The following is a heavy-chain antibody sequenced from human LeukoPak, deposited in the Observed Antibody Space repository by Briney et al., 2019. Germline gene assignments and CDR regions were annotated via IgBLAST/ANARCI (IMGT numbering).Heavy chain of an antibody. Sequence: ASVKVSCKASGGTFISYTISGVRQAPGEGGEWRGRITPIISIANYAQKFQGRVTITPDKYTRTPYMEMSSLRSEATAVYYCARIEYSNWEAFDIWGQGTMVTVSS. J-gene: IGHJ3*02. CDR3: ARIEYSNWEAFDI. CDR1: GGTFISYT. CDR2: ITPIISIA. D-gene: IGHD6-6*01. V-gene: IGHV1-69*02.